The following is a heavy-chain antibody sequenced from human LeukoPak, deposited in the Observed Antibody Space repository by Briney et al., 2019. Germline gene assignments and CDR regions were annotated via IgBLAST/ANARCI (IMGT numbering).Heavy chain of an antibody. J-gene: IGHJ4*02. CDR2: INPNSGGT. CDR3: ARDVPPGGGYYFDY. V-gene: IGHV1-2*06. Sequence: GASVKVSCKASGYTFTGYYMHWVRQAPGQGLEWMGRINPNSGGTNYAQKFQGRVTMTRDTSISTAYMELSRLSSVTAADTAVYYCARDVPPGGGYYFDYWGQGTLVTVSS. D-gene: IGHD1-14*01. CDR1: GYTFTGYY.